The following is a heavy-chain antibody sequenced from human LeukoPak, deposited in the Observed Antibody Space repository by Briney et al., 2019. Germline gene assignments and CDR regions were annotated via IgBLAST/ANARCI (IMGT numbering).Heavy chain of an antibody. CDR2: INQEGTEK. Sequence: SGGSLRLSCTASGFTFSSYWMCWVRQAPGKGLEWLANINQEGTEKYSVDSVKGRFTISRDNAKNSLYLQMNSLRAEDSAVYYCASPGPYRSAYSHWGQGTLVTVSS. CDR1: GFTFSSYW. V-gene: IGHV3-7*01. D-gene: IGHD3-22*01. J-gene: IGHJ4*01. CDR3: ASPGPYRSAYSH.